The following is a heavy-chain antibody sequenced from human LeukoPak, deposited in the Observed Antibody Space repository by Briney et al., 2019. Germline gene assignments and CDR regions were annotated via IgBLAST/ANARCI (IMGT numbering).Heavy chain of an antibody. CDR3: AKATTGWQLDSFQH. D-gene: IGHD6-6*01. CDR2: VSYDGSNK. CDR1: GFTFNNSA. Sequence: GRSLRLSCAASGFTFNNSAIHWVRQAPGKGLEWVAVVSYDGSNKYYADSVKGRFTISRDNSKNTLYLQMNSLRAKDTAVYFCAKATTGWQLDSFQHWGQGTLVTVSS. J-gene: IGHJ1*01. V-gene: IGHV3-30*07.